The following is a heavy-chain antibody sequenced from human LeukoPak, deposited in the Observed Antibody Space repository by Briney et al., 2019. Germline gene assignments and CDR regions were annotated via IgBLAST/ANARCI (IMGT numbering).Heavy chain of an antibody. CDR1: GGSISSGGYY. CDR2: IYYSGST. D-gene: IGHD1-1*01. V-gene: IGHV4-31*03. CDR3: ARVGGTNYYYYGMDV. Sequence: SETLSLTCTVSGGSISSGGYYWSWIRQHPGKGLEWIGYIYYSGSTYYNPSLKSRVTISVDTSKNRFSLKLSSVTAADTAVYYCARVGGTNYYYYGMDVWGQGTTVTVSS. J-gene: IGHJ6*02.